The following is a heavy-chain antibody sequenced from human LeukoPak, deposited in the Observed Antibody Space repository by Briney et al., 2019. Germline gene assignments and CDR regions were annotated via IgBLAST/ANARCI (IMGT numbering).Heavy chain of an antibody. J-gene: IGHJ3*02. CDR2: IYYSGST. V-gene: IGHV4-59*01. D-gene: IGHD1-26*01. Sequence: PSETLSLTCTVSGGSISSYYWSWIRQPPGKGLELIGYIYYSGSTNYNPSLKSRVTISVDTSKNQFSLKLSSVTAADTAVYYCARLVGARGFDIWGQGTTVTVSS. CDR1: GGSISSYY. CDR3: ARLVGARGFDI.